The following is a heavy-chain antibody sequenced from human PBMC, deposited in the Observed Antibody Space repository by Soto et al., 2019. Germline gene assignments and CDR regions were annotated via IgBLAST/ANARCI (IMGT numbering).Heavy chain of an antibody. Sequence: GGSLRLSCAASGFTFSSIGMHWVRLAPGKGLEWMTLLWFDGNNKFYADSVKGRFTISRDNSKNTLYLQMNSLRAEDTAVYYCARDAYNWFDPWGQGTLVTVSS. CDR2: LWFDGNNK. CDR3: ARDAYNWFDP. CDR1: GFTFSSIG. J-gene: IGHJ5*02. V-gene: IGHV3-33*01.